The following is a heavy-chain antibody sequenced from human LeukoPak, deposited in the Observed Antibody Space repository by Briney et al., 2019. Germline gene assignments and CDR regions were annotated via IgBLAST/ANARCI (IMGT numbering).Heavy chain of an antibody. CDR2: ISAYNGNT. D-gene: IGHD6-6*01. CDR3: ARGVIAARPGELED. V-gene: IGHV1-18*01. Sequence: GASVKVSCKASGYTFTSYVISWVRQAPGQGLEWMGWISAYNGNTNYAQKLQGRVTMTTDTSTSTAYMELRSLRSDDTAVYYCARGVIAARPGELEDWGQGTLVTVSS. CDR1: GYTFTSYV. J-gene: IGHJ4*02.